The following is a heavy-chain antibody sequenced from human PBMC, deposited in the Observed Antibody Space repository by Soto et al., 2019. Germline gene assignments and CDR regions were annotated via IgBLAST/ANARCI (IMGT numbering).Heavy chain of an antibody. CDR2: ISGFNGQT. V-gene: IGHV1-18*01. D-gene: IGHD3-10*01. Sequence: ASVKVSCKASCNTFARHGFSWVRQAPGQGLEWMGWISGFNGQTNYALKFQGRVTLTTDTSTSTAYMELRSLRSDDTAVYFCARVDPRGVAVVRDYWGQGTLVTVYS. CDR1: CNTFARHG. J-gene: IGHJ4*02. CDR3: ARVDPRGVAVVRDY.